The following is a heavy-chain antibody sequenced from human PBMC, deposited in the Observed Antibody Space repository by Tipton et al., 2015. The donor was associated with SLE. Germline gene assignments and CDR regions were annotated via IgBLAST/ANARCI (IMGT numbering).Heavy chain of an antibody. CDR1: GGSFSGYY. V-gene: IGHV4-59*01. D-gene: IGHD5-24*01. J-gene: IGHJ4*02. CDR2: IYYSGST. Sequence: TLSLTCAVYGGSFSGYYWSWIRQPPGKGLEWIGYIYYSGSTNYNPSLKSRVTISVDTSKNQFSLKLSSVTAADTAVYYCARDRGRDGYNTAFDYWGQGTLVTVSS. CDR3: ARDRGRDGYNTAFDY.